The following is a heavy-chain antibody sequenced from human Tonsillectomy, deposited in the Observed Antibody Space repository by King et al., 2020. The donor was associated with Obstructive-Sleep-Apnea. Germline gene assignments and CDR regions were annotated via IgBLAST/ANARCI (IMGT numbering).Heavy chain of an antibody. V-gene: IGHV3-15*01. CDR1: GFTFTNAW. Sequence: VQLVESGGGSVKPGGALRLSCAGSGFTFTNAWMTWVRQAPGKGLEWVARIRSKNDGGTKDYVAAGKGRFTISREDSKNTLYLQMSSLKTEDTALYFCTTDRMVRGIRAFDIWGQGTMVSVSS. CDR2: IRSKNDGGTK. D-gene: IGHD3-10*01. CDR3: TTDRMVRGIRAFDI. J-gene: IGHJ3*02.